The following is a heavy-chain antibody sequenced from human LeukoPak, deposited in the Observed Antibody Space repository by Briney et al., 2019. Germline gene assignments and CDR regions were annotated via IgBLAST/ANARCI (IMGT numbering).Heavy chain of an antibody. CDR1: GGSISSYY. CDR3: ARQVNCSGGSCYYTYYFDY. D-gene: IGHD2-15*01. J-gene: IGHJ4*02. V-gene: IGHV4-59*08. CDR2: IYYSGST. Sequence: SETLSLTCTVSGGSISSYYWSWIRQPPVKGLEWIGYIYYSGSTNYNPSLKSRVTISVDTSKNQFSLKLSSVTAADTAVYYCARQVNCSGGSCYYTYYFDYWGQGTLVTVSS.